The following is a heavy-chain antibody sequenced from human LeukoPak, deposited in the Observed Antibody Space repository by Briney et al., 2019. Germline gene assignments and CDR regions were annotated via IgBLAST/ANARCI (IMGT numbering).Heavy chain of an antibody. CDR3: ASGPYDSSGCNFDY. V-gene: IGHV1-18*01. Sequence: ASVKVSCKASGYTFTSYGISWVRQAPGQGLEWMGWISAYNGNTNYAQKFQGRVTITADESTSTAYMELSSLRSEDTAVYYCASGPYDSSGCNFDYWGQGTLVTVSS. D-gene: IGHD3-22*01. CDR1: GYTFTSYG. J-gene: IGHJ4*02. CDR2: ISAYNGNT.